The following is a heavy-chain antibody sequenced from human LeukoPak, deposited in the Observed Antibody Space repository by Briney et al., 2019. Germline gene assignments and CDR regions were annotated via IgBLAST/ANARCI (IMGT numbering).Heavy chain of an antibody. CDR1: GYRFTSNW. D-gene: IGHD2/OR15-2a*01. V-gene: IGHV5-51*01. J-gene: IGHJ4*02. CDR3: ARLAPVASTYYFDY. CDR2: IYPGDSDT. Sequence: GESLKISCKGSGYRFTSNWIGGVRQMPGKGLEGMGIIYPGDSDTRYSPSFQGHLTISADKSISTAYLQWSSLKASDTAMFYCARLAPVASTYYFDYWGQGTLVTVSS.